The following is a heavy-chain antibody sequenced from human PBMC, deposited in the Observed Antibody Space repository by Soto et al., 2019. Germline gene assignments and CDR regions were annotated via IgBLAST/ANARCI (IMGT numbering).Heavy chain of an antibody. V-gene: IGHV3-30*18. CDR3: AKNRKVAAAGGDGAFDI. Sequence: GGSLRLSCAASGFTFSSYGMHWVRQAPGKGLEWVAVISYDGSNKYYADSVKGRFTISRDNSKNTLYLQMNSLRAEDTAVYYCAKNRKVAAAGGDGAFDIWGQGTMVTVSS. CDR1: GFTFSSYG. J-gene: IGHJ3*02. D-gene: IGHD6-13*01. CDR2: ISYDGSNK.